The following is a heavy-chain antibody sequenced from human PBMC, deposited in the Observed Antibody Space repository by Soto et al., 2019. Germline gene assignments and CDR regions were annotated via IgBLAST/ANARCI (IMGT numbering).Heavy chain of an antibody. D-gene: IGHD6-13*01. CDR1: GFTFSDYW. J-gene: IGHJ4*02. Sequence: EVQLVESGGGLVQPGGSLRLSCAASGFTFSDYWMSWVRPAPGKGLEWVANIKKDESEKYYVDSVKGRFTISRDNAKNSLNLQMNSLRAEDAAVYYCARGSAAPDSWGQGTLVTVSS. V-gene: IGHV3-7*03. CDR3: ARGSAAPDS. CDR2: IKKDESEK.